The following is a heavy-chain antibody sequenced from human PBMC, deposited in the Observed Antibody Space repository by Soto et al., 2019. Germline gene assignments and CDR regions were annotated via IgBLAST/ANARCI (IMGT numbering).Heavy chain of an antibody. D-gene: IGHD3-3*01. CDR2: IKQDGSEK. V-gene: IGHV3-7*01. CDR3: ASDRRRLITIFGVVTLRDYYMDV. J-gene: IGHJ6*03. CDR1: GFTFSSYW. Sequence: EVQLVESGGGLVQPGGSLRLSCAASGFTFSSYWMSWVRQAPGKGLEWVANIKQDGSEKYYVDSVKGRFTICRDNAKNSLYLQMNSLRAEDTAVYYCASDRRRLITIFGVVTLRDYYMDVWGKGTTVTVSS.